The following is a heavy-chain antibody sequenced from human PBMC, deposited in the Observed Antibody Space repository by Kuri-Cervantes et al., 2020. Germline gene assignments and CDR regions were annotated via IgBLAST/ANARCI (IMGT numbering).Heavy chain of an antibody. Sequence: GESLKISCAASGFTFSSYAMHWVRQAPGKGLEWVAVISYDGSNKYYADSVKGRFTISRDNSKNTLYLQMNSLRAEDTAVYYCAREVGEELIPRYYYYMDVWGKGTTVTVSS. J-gene: IGHJ6*03. CDR1: GFTFSSYA. CDR2: ISYDGSNK. V-gene: IGHV3-30*07. CDR3: AREVGEELIPRYYYYMDV. D-gene: IGHD3-16*01.